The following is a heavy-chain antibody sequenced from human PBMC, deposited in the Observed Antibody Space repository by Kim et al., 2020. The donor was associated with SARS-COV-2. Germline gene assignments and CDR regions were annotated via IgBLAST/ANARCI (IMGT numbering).Heavy chain of an antibody. CDR2: ISGSGGST. V-gene: IGHV3-23*01. J-gene: IGHJ4*02. CDR1: GFTFSSYA. CDR3: AKDLCRDGYNCYFDY. Sequence: GGSLRLSCAASGFTFSSYAMSWVRQAPGKGLEWVSAISGSGGSTYYADSVKGRFTISRDNSKNTLYLQMNSLRAEDTAVYYCAKDLCRDGYNCYFDYWGQGPLVTVSS. D-gene: IGHD5-12*01.